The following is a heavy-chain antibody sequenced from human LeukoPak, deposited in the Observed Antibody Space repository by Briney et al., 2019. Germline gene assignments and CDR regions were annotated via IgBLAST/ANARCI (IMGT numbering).Heavy chain of an antibody. D-gene: IGHD6-19*01. Sequence: GGSLRLSCAASVFTFSTYNMNWVRQAPGKGLEWVSSITSSSRYTFYADSVKGRFTISRDNSKNTLYLQMNSLRAEDTAVYYCAKGSGDSSGWYYQYWGQGTLVTVSS. CDR1: VFTFSTYN. V-gene: IGHV3-21*04. J-gene: IGHJ4*02. CDR3: AKGSGDSSGWYYQY. CDR2: ITSSSRYT.